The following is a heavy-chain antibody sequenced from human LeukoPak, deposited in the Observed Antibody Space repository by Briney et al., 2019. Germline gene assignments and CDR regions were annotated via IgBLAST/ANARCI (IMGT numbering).Heavy chain of an antibody. CDR2: ITGSGDST. CDR1: GFTFSSYG. V-gene: IGHV3-23*01. J-gene: IGHJ4*02. CDR3: ARDSDYYDSSGYYSYYFDY. D-gene: IGHD3-22*01. Sequence: GGSLRLSCAASGFTFSSYGLSWVRQAPGKGLEWVSGITGSGDSTFYADSVKGRFTISRDNAKNSLYLQMNSLRAEDTAVYYCARDSDYYDSSGYYSYYFDYWGQGTLVTVSS.